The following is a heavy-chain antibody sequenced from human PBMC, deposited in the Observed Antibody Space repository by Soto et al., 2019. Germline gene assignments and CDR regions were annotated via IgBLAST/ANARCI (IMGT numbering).Heavy chain of an antibody. CDR2: IIPIFGTA. CDR3: ATERVAAAVRLTYWYFDL. V-gene: IGHV1-69*01. J-gene: IGHJ2*01. D-gene: IGHD6-13*01. CDR1: GGTFSSYA. Sequence: QVQLVQSGAEVKKPGSSVKVSCKASGGTFSSYAISWVRQAPGQGLEWMGGIIPIFGTANYAQKFQGRVTITADESTSTAYMELSSLRSEDTDVYYCATERVAAAVRLTYWYFDLWGRGTLVTVSS.